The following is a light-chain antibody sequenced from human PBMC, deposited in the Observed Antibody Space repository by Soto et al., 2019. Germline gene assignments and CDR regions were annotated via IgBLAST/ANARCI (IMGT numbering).Light chain of an antibody. J-gene: IGLJ2*01. CDR1: SSNIGSNI. Sequence: QSVLSQPPSASGTPGQRVTISCSGRSSNIGSNIVNWYQQLPGTAPKLLIYRNDQRPSGVPDLFSGSKSGTSASLAISGLQSEDEADYYCSEWDASLNAVLFGGGTKLTVL. CDR2: RND. V-gene: IGLV1-44*01. CDR3: SEWDASLNAVL.